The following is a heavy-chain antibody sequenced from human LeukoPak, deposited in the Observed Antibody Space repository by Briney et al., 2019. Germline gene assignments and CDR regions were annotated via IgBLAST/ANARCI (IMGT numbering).Heavy chain of an antibody. V-gene: IGHV3-53*03. CDR3: VSGYCMGARCHAFAFDI. Sequence: GGSLRLSCAASGLTVSNSYINWVRQPPGKGLEWVSVLYRDDTSYYAESVKGRFTISRDSAKNTLDLQMGGLRAEDTAMYYCVSGYCMGARCHAFAFDIWGQGTMVTVSS. D-gene: IGHD2-15*01. CDR1: GLTVSNSY. J-gene: IGHJ3*02. CDR2: LYRDDTS.